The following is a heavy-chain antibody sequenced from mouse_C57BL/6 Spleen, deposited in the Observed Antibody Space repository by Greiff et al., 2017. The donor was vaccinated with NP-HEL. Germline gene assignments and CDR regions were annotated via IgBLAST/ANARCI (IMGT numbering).Heavy chain of an antibody. V-gene: IGHV1-9*01. CDR3: ARGIYYGKEVFAY. CDR2: ILPGSGST. D-gene: IGHD2-1*01. Sequence: QVQLKQSGAELMKPGASVKLPCKATGYTFTGYWIEWVKQRPGHGLEWIGEILPGSGSTNYNEKFKGKATFTADTSSNTAYMQLSSLTTEDSAIYYCARGIYYGKEVFAYWGQGTLVTVSA. CDR1: GYTFTGYW. J-gene: IGHJ3*01.